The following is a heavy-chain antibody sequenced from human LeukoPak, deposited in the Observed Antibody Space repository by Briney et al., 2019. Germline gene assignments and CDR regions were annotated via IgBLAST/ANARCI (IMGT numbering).Heavy chain of an antibody. CDR3: ASSYGSGSYYNFNWFDP. CDR1: GGTFSSYA. J-gene: IGHJ5*02. Sequence: ASVKVSCKASGGTFSSYAISWVRQAPGQGLEWMGWINPNSGGTNYAQKFQGRVTMTRDTSISTAYMELSRLRSDDTAAYYCASSYGSGSYYNFNWFDPWGQGTLVTVSS. D-gene: IGHD3-10*01. V-gene: IGHV1-2*02. CDR2: INPNSGGT.